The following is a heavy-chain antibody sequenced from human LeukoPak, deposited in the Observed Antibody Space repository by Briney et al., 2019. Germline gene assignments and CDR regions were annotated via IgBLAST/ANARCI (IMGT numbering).Heavy chain of an antibody. CDR1: GFTFSSYS. CDR2: ISSSSSYI. J-gene: IGHJ4*02. V-gene: IGHV3-21*01. CDR3: ARVSGSYYSTVDC. Sequence: GGSLRLSCAASGFTFSSYSMNWVRQAPGKGLEWVSSISSSSSYIYYADSVKGRFTVSRDTSGNTLYLQMNSLRAEDTAVYYCARVSGSYYSTVDCWGQGTLVTVSS. D-gene: IGHD3-10*01.